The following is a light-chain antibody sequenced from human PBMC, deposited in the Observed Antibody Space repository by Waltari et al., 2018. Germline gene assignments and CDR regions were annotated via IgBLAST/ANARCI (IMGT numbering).Light chain of an antibody. CDR3: QQYSDWPPYN. CDR2: DAS. CDR1: QSIGYS. V-gene: IGKV3-15*01. J-gene: IGKJ2*01. Sequence: EIMMTQSPATLAVSPGYRATLSCRASQSIGYSLAWYQQKPGQVPRLLIYDASTRATGISDRFSGTGSGTEFTLTINSLQSEDFAVYYCQQYSDWPPYNFGQGTKVEIK.